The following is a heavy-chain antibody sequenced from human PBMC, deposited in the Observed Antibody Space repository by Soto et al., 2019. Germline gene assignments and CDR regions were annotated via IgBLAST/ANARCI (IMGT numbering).Heavy chain of an antibody. CDR1: GGSFSSSTYY. J-gene: IGHJ5*02. CDR2: MYSGGNT. V-gene: IGHV4-39*01. CDR3: ARQPYDSTGYYYGA. Sequence: QLQLQESGPGLVKPSETLSLTCTVSGGSFSSSTYYWGWIRQPPGKGLEWIGSMYSGGNTNYNPSLKSRVTVSVDTSKNHFSLKLTSVTAADTAMYYCARQPYDSTGYYYGAWGQGTLVTVSS. D-gene: IGHD3-22*01.